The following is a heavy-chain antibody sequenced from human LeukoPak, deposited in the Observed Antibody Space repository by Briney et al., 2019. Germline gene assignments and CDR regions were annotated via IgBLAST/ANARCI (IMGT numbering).Heavy chain of an antibody. CDR1: GYTFTGYY. J-gene: IGHJ4*02. V-gene: IGHV1-2*02. Sequence: ASVKVSCKASGYTFTGYYMHWVRQAPGQGLEWMGWINPNSSGTYYAQKFQGRVTMTRDTSISTAYMELSRLRSDDTAVYYCASAFHYYGSGSYFPSDYWGQGTLVTVSS. CDR2: INPNSSGT. D-gene: IGHD3-10*01. CDR3: ASAFHYYGSGSYFPSDY.